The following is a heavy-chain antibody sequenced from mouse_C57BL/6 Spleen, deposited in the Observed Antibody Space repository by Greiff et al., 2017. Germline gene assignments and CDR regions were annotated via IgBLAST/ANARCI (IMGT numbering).Heavy chain of an antibody. Sequence: QVQLQQSGPELVKPGASVKISCKASGYAFSSSWMNWVKQRPGKGLEWIGRIYPGDGDTNYNGKFKGKATLTADKSSSTAYMQLSSLTSEDSAVYYCARRDDYGGTWFAYWGQGTLVTVSA. CDR2: IYPGDGDT. V-gene: IGHV1-82*01. CDR1: GYAFSSSW. J-gene: IGHJ3*01. D-gene: IGHD2-4*01. CDR3: ARRDDYGGTWFAY.